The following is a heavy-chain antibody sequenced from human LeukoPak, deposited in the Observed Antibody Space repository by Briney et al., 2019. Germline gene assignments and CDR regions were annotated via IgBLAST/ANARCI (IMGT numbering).Heavy chain of an antibody. CDR1: GGSINNNY. Sequence: SETLSLTCTVSGGSINNNYWTWIRQPPGKGLEYIGYIYYSGSTDYNPSLKSRVQISLDASKNQFTLELTSVTAADTALYYCARMYYYARGEAYDYWGQGTLVTVSS. CDR2: IYYSGST. D-gene: IGHD3-10*01. J-gene: IGHJ4*02. V-gene: IGHV4-59*01. CDR3: ARMYYYARGEAYDY.